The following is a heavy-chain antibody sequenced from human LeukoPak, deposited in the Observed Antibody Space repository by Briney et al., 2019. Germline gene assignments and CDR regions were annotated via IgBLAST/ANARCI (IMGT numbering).Heavy chain of an antibody. D-gene: IGHD6-19*01. CDR1: VFSFADEY. V-gene: IGHV3-11*03. CDR3: ARSRGAGPGAYFDY. Sequence: GGSLRLSCAVSVFSFADEYMSWIRQAPGQGLEWVSYISNTGSYTNYADSVEGRFTISRDNTENSLYLQMNSLRAEDTAVYYCARSRGAGPGAYFDYWGQGTLVTVTS. J-gene: IGHJ4*02. CDR2: ISNTGSYT.